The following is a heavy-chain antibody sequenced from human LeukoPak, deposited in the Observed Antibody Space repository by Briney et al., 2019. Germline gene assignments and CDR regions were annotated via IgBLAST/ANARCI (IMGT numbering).Heavy chain of an antibody. CDR2: ISWNSGSI. CDR1: GFTFDDYA. CDR3: AKGGYSSGWYGDYFDY. J-gene: IGHJ4*02. D-gene: IGHD6-19*01. V-gene: IGHV3-9*01. Sequence: PGGSLRLSCAASGFTFDDYAMHWVGQAPGKGLEWVSGISWNSGSIGYADSVKGRFTISRDNAKNSLYLQMNSLRAEDTALYSCAKGGYSSGWYGDYFDYRGQGTLVTVSS.